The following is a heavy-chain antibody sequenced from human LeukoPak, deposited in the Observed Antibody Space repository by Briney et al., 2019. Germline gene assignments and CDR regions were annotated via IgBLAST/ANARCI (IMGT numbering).Heavy chain of an antibody. D-gene: IGHD3-22*01. J-gene: IGHJ5*02. CDR3: ARDGYYYDSSGLSWFDP. CDR2: LNPNSGGT. V-gene: IGHV1-2*02. Sequence: ASVMVSCKASGYTFTGYYMHWLRQAPGQGLEWMGWLNPNSGGTNYAQKFQGRVTMTRDTSISTAYMELSRLRSDDTAVYYCARDGYYYDSSGLSWFDPWGQGTLVTVSS. CDR1: GYTFTGYY.